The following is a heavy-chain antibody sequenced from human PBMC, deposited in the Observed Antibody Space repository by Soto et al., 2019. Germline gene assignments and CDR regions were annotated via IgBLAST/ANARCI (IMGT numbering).Heavy chain of an antibody. V-gene: IGHV4-59*11. CDR1: GGSINNHY. Sequence: QVHLQESGPGLVKPSETLSLTCTVSGGSINNHYWGGIRQAPGKGLEWIGYIYYTGSTNYNPSLKSRVTMSAETSKIPFSLNLTARTAADSGIYHWARATRYPEYWGQGPLVTVSS. CDR3: ARATRYPEY. J-gene: IGHJ4*02. D-gene: IGHD2-15*01. CDR2: IYYTGST.